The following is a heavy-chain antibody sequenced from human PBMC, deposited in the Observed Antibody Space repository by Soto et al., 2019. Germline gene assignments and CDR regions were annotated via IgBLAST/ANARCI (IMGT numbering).Heavy chain of an antibody. CDR2: ISSSANTI. V-gene: IGHV3-11*01. D-gene: IGHD6-19*01. J-gene: IGHJ4*02. Sequence: PGGSRRLSCAASGFTFSSYWMSWIRQAPGKGLEWVSYISSSANTIYYADSVRGRFTISRDNAKNSLYLQMNSLRAEDTAVYYCARDRYSSGWIDGYWGQGTLVTVSS. CDR3: ARDRYSSGWIDGY. CDR1: GFTFSSYW.